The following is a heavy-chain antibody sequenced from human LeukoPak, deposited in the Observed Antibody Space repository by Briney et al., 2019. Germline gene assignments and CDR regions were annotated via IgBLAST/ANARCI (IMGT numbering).Heavy chain of an antibody. J-gene: IGHJ6*02. V-gene: IGHV1-8*01. D-gene: IGHD4-17*01. CDR2: MNPNSGNT. CDR1: GYTFTSYD. Sequence: ASVKVSCKASGYTFTSYDINWVRQATGQGLEWMGWMNPNSGNTGYAQKFQGRVTMTRNTSISTAYMELSSLRSEDTAVYCCARFGFYGDYLYYYYYGMDVWGQGTTVTVSS. CDR3: ARFGFYGDYLYYYYYGMDV.